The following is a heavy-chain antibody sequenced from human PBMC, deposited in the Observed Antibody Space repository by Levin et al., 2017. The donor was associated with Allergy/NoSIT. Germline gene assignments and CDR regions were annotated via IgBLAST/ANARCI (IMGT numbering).Heavy chain of an antibody. Sequence: SCAASGFTFDIYGMNWVRQAPGKRLEWVSHISGSGSPTYYADPVRGRFTISRDNAKKSLFLQMSSLRVEDTAVYYCARGLYDFCGQGALVTVSS. V-gene: IGHV3-48*03. D-gene: IGHD2-8*02. CDR2: ISGSGSPT. CDR1: GFTFDIYG. CDR3: ARGLYDF. J-gene: IGHJ4*02.